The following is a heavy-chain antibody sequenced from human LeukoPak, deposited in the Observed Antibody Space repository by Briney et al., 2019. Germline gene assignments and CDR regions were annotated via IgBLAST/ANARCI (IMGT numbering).Heavy chain of an antibody. CDR2: ISWNSGSI. CDR1: GFTFSSYA. J-gene: IGHJ4*03. D-gene: IGHD3-9*01. Sequence: PGGSLRLSCAASGFTFSSYAIHWVRQAPGRGLEWVSGISWNSGSIGYADSVKGRFTISRDNAKNSLYLQMNSLRAEDTALYFCARAQPPPRGALGSPWLWGQGTL. V-gene: IGHV3-9*01. CDR3: ARAQPPPRGALGSPWL.